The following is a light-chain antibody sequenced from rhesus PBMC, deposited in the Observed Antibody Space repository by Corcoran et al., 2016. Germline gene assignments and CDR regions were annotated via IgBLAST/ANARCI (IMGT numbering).Light chain of an antibody. CDR3: QQHDNSPAT. V-gene: IGKV1-69*01. CDR1: QGSSNW. J-gene: IGKJ4*01. Sequence: DIQMTQSPSSLSASVGDRVTITCRASQGSSNWWAWYQQKPGKAPRLLIYRASNLEPGVPSRFSGSGAGTIFRLPLRSLRPKDPTTVTAQQHDNSPATFGGGAKVEIK. CDR2: RAS.